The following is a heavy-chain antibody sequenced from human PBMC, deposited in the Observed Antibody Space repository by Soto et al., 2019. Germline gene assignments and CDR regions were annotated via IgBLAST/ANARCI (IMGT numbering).Heavy chain of an antibody. J-gene: IGHJ6*02. D-gene: IGHD6-19*01. CDR1: GFTFSSYA. CDR3: ARDSRRDCSGWYGYHYGMDV. Sequence: GGSLRLSCAVSGFTFSSYAMHWVRQAPGKGLEWVAVISYDGSNKYYADSVKGRLTISRDNSKNTLYLQMNSLRAEDTAVYYCARDSRRDCSGWYGYHYGMDVWGQGPRVPVAS. CDR2: ISYDGSNK. V-gene: IGHV3-30-3*01.